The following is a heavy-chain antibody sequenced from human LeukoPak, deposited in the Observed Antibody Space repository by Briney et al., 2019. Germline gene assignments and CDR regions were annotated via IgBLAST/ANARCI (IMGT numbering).Heavy chain of an antibody. Sequence: TGGSLRLSCAASGFTFSSYWMSWVRQAPGTGLEWVANIKHDGSRKYYVDSVKGRFTISRDNAKNSLFLQMNSPRVEDTAVYYCARGNNTFEMATLALDHWGQGALVTVSS. CDR1: GFTFSSYW. CDR3: ARGNNTFEMATLALDH. V-gene: IGHV3-7*03. J-gene: IGHJ4*02. CDR2: IKHDGSRK. D-gene: IGHD5-24*01.